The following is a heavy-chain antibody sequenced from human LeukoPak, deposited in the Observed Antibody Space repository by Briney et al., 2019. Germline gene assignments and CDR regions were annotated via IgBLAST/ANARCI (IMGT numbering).Heavy chain of an antibody. J-gene: IGHJ4*02. CDR2: IDYNGRT. Sequence: SETLSLTCSVSGASFRSYYWSWIRQPPGKGLEWLAYIDYNGRTNNNPSLKSRLTISVATSKNQLSLKLSSVTAADTAVYYCARVGRGSGLYYFDYWGQGTLVIVSA. CDR3: ARVGRGSGLYYFDY. D-gene: IGHD3/OR15-3a*01. V-gene: IGHV4-59*01. CDR1: GASFRSYY.